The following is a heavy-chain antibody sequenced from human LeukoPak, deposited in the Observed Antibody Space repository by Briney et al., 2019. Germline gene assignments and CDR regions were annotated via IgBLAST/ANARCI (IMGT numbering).Heavy chain of an antibody. CDR1: GGTFSSYA. D-gene: IGHD2-2*01. CDR2: IIPILGIA. J-gene: IGHJ4*02. CDR3: ACFPRDIVVAAWCAY. V-gene: IGHV1-69*04. Sequence: SVKVSCKASGGTFSSYAISWVRQAPGQGLEWMGRIIPILGIANYAQKFQGRVTITADKSTSTAYMELSSLRSEDTAVYYCACFPRDIVVAAWCAYWGQGTLVTVSS.